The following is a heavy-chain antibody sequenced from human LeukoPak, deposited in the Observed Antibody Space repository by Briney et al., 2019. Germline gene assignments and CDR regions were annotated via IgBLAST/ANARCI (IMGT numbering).Heavy chain of an antibody. CDR3: ASMGAGGYCSSTSCYTPDY. CDR1: GYTFTGYY. D-gene: IGHD2-2*02. Sequence: ASVKVSCKASGYTFTGYYMHWVRQAPGQGLEWMGWINPNSGGTNYAQKFQGRVTITRDTSISTAYMELSRLRSDDTAVYYCASMGAGGYCSSTSCYTPDYWGQGTLVTVSS. CDR2: INPNSGGT. J-gene: IGHJ4*02. V-gene: IGHV1-2*02.